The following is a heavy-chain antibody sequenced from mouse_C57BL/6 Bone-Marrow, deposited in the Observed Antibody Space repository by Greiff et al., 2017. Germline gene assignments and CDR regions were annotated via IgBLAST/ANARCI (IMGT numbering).Heavy chain of an antibody. CDR1: GYTFNSDW. CDR2: IDPNSGGT. J-gene: IGHJ4*01. D-gene: IGHD4-1*01. V-gene: IGHV1-72*01. CDR3: ARLGGCSYYAMDY. Sequence: VQLQQPGAELVRPGASVKLSCKASGYTFNSDWMHWVKQRPGRGLEWIGRIDPNSGGTKYNEKFKSKATLTVDKPSSAAYMQLSSLTSEDSAVSYCARLGGCSYYAMDYWGQGTSVTVSS.